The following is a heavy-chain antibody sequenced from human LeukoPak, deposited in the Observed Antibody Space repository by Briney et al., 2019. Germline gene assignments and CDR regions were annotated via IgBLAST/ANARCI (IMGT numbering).Heavy chain of an antibody. CDR3: ARRDIGYCSGGSCLFDY. Sequence: GESLKISCKGSGYIFTNYWIGWVRQMPGKGLEWMGIIYPGDSDTRYSPSFQGQVTISADKSISTAYLQWSSLKASDTAMYYCARRDIGYCSGGSCLFDYWGQGTLVTVSS. CDR2: IYPGDSDT. CDR1: GYIFTNYW. J-gene: IGHJ4*02. D-gene: IGHD2-15*01. V-gene: IGHV5-51*01.